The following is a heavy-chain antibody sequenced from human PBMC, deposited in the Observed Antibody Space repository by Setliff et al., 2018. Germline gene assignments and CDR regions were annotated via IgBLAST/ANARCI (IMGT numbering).Heavy chain of an antibody. CDR1: GFDFKTHW. V-gene: IGHV3-7*01. CDR2: IKEDGSQR. J-gene: IGHJ5*02. Sequence: GGSLRLSCAASGFDFKTHWMDWARQAPGKGLEWVANIKEDGSQRNYVDAVKGRFTISRDNARNSLYLQMNSLRAEDTAVYYCARDSPRYKWFDPWGQGTLVTVSS. CDR3: ARDSPRYKWFDP.